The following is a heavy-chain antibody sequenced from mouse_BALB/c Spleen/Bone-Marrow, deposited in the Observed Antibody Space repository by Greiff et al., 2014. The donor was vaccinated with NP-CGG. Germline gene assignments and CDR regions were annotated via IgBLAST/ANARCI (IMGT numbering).Heavy chain of an antibody. CDR1: EFSLTSYG. D-gene: IGHD1-1*01. CDR3: ARGGSSRAWFAY. J-gene: IGHJ3*01. V-gene: IGHV2-9*02. CDR2: IWAGGST. Sequence: VMLVESGPGLVAPSQSLSITCTVSEFSLTSYGVHWVRQPPGKGLEWLGVIWAGGSTNYNSALMSRLSISKGNSKSQVFLKMNSLQTDDTAMYYCARGGSSRAWFAYWGQGTLVTVSA.